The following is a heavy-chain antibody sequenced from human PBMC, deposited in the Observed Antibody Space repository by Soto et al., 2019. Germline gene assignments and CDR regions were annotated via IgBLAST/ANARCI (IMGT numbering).Heavy chain of an antibody. CDR3: ARRGGSGWYLNAFDI. CDR1: GFTFSDYY. J-gene: IGHJ3*02. V-gene: IGHV3-11*01. Sequence: QVQLVESGGGLVKPGGALRLSCAASGFTFSDYYISCIRQSPGKGLEWVSYISSSGSTIYYADSVKGRFTISGDNAKNSLYLQMTSLRAEDTAVYYCARRGGSGWYLNAFDIWGKGTMVTVSS. D-gene: IGHD6-19*01. CDR2: ISSSGSTI.